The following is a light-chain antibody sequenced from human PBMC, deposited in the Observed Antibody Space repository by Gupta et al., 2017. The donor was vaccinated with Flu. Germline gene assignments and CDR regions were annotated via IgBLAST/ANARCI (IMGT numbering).Light chain of an antibody. Sequence: EIVLTQSPGTLSLSPGERATLSCRASQSVGSSYLAWYQQKPGQALRLIIYGASSRATGIPDRFSGSGSGTDFTLTISRLEPEDFAVYYCQQYRSLITFGQGTRLEIK. CDR3: QQYRSLIT. CDR1: QSVGSSY. V-gene: IGKV3-20*01. CDR2: GAS. J-gene: IGKJ5*01.